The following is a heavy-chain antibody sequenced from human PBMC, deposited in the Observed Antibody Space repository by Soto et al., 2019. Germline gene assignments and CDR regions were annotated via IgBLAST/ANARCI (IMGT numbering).Heavy chain of an antibody. CDR1: GESISSSSYY. D-gene: IGHD2-21*02. CDR2: IYYSGRT. J-gene: IGHJ4*02. Sequence: SETLSLTCIVSGESISSSSYYWGWIRQPPWKGLEWIGSIYYSGRTYYNPSFKSRVTISIDTSKNQFSLKLSSVTATDTAVYYCARQRTTVVTQAYFDHWGQGXLVTVYS. V-gene: IGHV4-39*01. CDR3: ARQRTTVVTQAYFDH.